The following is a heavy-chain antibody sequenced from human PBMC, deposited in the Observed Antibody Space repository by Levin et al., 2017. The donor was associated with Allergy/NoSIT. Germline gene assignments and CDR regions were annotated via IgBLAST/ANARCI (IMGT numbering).Heavy chain of an antibody. J-gene: IGHJ4*02. CDR1: GFTFSSYA. V-gene: IGHV3-30-3*01. D-gene: IGHD3-16*02. CDR3: ARDPGWGSYRSTFDY. Sequence: GGSLRLSCAASGFTFSSYAMHWVRQAPGKGLEWVAVISYDGSNKYYADSVKGRFTISRDNSKNTLYLQMNSLRAEDTAVYYCARDPGWGSYRSTFDYWGQGTLVTVSS. CDR2: ISYDGSNK.